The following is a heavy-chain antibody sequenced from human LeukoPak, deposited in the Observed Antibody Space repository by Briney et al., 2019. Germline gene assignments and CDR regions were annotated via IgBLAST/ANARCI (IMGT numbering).Heavy chain of an antibody. J-gene: IGHJ3*02. Sequence: PGGSLRLSCASSGFTFSTYGMHWVRQAPGKGLEWVSAISGSGGSTYYADSVKGRFTISRDNSKNTLYLQMNSLRAEDTAVYYCAKDQYSSSGDAFDIWGQGTMVTVSS. CDR3: AKDQYSSSGDAFDI. D-gene: IGHD6-6*01. CDR2: ISGSGGST. CDR1: GFTFSTYG. V-gene: IGHV3-23*01.